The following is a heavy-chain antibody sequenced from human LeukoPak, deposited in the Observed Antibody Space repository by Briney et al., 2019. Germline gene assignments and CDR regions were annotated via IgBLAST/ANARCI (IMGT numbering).Heavy chain of an antibody. V-gene: IGHV3-33*01. J-gene: IGHJ4*02. D-gene: IGHD5-12*01. Sequence: GGSLRLSCAASGFTFSSYGMHWVRQAPGKGLGWVAVIWYGGSNKYYADSVKGRFTISGDNSKNTLYLQMNSLRAEDTAVYYCARDKWLRTPLFDYWGQGTLVTVSS. CDR1: GFTFSSYG. CDR2: IWYGGSNK. CDR3: ARDKWLRTPLFDY.